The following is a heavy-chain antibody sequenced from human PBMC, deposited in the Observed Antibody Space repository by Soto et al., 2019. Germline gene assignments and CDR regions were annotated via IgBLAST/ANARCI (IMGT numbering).Heavy chain of an antibody. CDR2: IYHSGST. CDR1: GGSISSGGYS. V-gene: IGHV4-30-2*01. J-gene: IGHJ6*02. Sequence: QLQLQESGSGLVKPSQTLSLTCAVSGGSISSGGYSWSWIRQPPGKGLEWIGYIYHSGSTYYNPSLKSRGTIPVDRSKNQFSLKLGSVTAADTAVYYCARGRPPPLIGMDVWGQGTTVTVSS. CDR3: ARGRPPPLIGMDV.